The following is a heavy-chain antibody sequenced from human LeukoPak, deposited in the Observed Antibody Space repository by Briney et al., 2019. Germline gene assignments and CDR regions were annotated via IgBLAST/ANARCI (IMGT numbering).Heavy chain of an antibody. CDR2: ISGSGGSA. CDR1: GFTFSSYA. V-gene: IGHV3-23*01. Sequence: SGGSLRLSCAASGFTFSSYAMSWVRQAPGKGLEWVSAISGSGGSAYYADSVKGRFTISRDNSKNTPYLQMNSLRAEDTAVYYCAKGGVVVTAIPYDAFDIWGQGTMVTVSS. CDR3: AKGGVVVTAIPYDAFDI. D-gene: IGHD2-21*02. J-gene: IGHJ3*02.